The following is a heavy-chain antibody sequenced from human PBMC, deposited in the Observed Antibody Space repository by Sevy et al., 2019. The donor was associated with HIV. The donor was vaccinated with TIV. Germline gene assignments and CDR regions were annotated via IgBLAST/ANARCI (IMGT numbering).Heavy chain of an antibody. CDR3: AREGCTKPHDY. D-gene: IGHD2-8*01. CDR1: GFPLSLYA. Sequence: GGSVRLSCAASGFPLSLYAMTWVRQAPGRGLEWVSTFCFGGSRIDYADSVKGRFTISRDNSKNTLYLQMSSLRADDTAIYFCAREGCTKPHDYWGQGTLVTVSS. V-gene: IGHV3-23*01. J-gene: IGHJ4*02. CDR2: FCFGGSRI.